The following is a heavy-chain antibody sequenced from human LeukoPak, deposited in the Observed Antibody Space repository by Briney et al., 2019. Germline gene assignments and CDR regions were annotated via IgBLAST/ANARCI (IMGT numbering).Heavy chain of an antibody. CDR1: GFTFSSYG. J-gene: IGHJ5*02. D-gene: IGHD3-3*01. Sequence: PGRSLRLSCAATGFTFSSYGMHWVRQAPGKGLEWVAVIWYDESNKYYADSVKGRFTISRDTSKSTLYLQMSSLRAEDTAVYYCTRGLGHYDFNSDPWGQGTLVIVSS. CDR2: IWYDESNK. CDR3: TRGLGHYDFNSDP. V-gene: IGHV3-33*01.